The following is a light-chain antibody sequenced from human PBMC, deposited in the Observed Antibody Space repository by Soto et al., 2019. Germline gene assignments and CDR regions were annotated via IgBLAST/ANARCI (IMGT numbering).Light chain of an antibody. CDR1: QSLEYHNGDTY. Sequence: DAVMTQSPLSLSVTLGQPASFSCRSSQSLEYHNGDTYLNWFQQRPGQSPRRLIYKVSNRDSGVPDGCSCGGSGTDFTLRISRVEAEDVGVYYCMQGTMWPYAFGQGTKLEIK. J-gene: IGKJ2*01. CDR2: KVS. V-gene: IGKV2-30*01. CDR3: MQGTMWPYA.